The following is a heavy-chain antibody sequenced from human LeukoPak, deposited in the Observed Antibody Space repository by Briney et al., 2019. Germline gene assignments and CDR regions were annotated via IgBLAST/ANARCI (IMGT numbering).Heavy chain of an antibody. CDR3: ARGNSHAVTDWFDT. D-gene: IGHD4-23*01. V-gene: IGHV1-8*03. J-gene: IGHJ5*02. Sequence: ASVKVSCKASGDTFTSYDINWVRQAPGQGLEWMGWINPNSGNTGYAQKFQGRVTITRNTSISTAYMELSSLRSEDTAVYYCARGNSHAVTDWFDTWGQGALVSVSS. CDR1: GDTFTSYD. CDR2: INPNSGNT.